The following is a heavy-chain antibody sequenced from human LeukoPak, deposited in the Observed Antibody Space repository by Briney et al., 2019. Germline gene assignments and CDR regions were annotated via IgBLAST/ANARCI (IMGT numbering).Heavy chain of an antibody. CDR3: ARSGPGIAAAVYYYGMDV. CDR2: IYYSGST. CDR1: GGSISSTSYY. V-gene: IGHV4-39*01. J-gene: IGHJ6*02. D-gene: IGHD6-13*01. Sequence: SDTLSLTCTLSGGSISSTSYYWGWLRQPPGKGLDWIGTIYYSGSTYYNPSLKSRVTISVDTSKNQFSLKLSSVTAADTAVYYCARSGPGIAAAVYYYGMDVWGQGTTVTVSS.